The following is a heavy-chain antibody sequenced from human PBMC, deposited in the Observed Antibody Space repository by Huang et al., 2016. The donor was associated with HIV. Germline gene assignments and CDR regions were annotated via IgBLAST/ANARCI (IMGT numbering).Heavy chain of an antibody. CDR2: IYYSGST. CDR3: ARDKKIQLWLSGFDY. J-gene: IGHJ4*02. D-gene: IGHD5-18*01. Sequence: QVQLQESGPGLVKPSETLSLTCTVSGGSISSQYWSWIRQPPGKGLEWIGSIYYSGSTNYTPSLKSRVTISVDTSKNQFSLKLSSVTAADTAVYYCARDKKIQLWLSGFDYWGQGTLVTVSS. V-gene: IGHV4-59*11. CDR1: GGSISSQY.